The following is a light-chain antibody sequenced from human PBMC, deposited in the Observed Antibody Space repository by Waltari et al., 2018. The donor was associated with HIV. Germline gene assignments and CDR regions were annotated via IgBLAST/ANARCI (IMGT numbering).Light chain of an antibody. J-gene: IGLJ3*02. V-gene: IGLV1-47*01. CDR1: SSNIGSNY. CDR3: AAWDDSLSGRV. CDR2: RNN. Sequence: QSVLTQPPSASGTPGQRVTISCSGSSSNIGSNYVYWYQQLPGTAPKLLIYRNNQRPSGVPERFSGSKSGTSASLAISGLRSEDEADYYCAAWDDSLSGRVFGGGTKLTV.